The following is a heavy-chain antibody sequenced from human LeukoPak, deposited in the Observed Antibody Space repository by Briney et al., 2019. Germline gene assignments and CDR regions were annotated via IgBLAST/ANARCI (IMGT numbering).Heavy chain of an antibody. D-gene: IGHD6-19*01. J-gene: IGHJ5*02. CDR2: FYYSGSP. Sequence: SETLSLTCTVSGDSISSNSYYWGWIRQPPGKGLEWIARFYYSGSPYNNPSLKSRVTISVDPSQNPFSLKLNSLTAPDTAVYYCARDSTEWVAQHFDHWGQGILVTVSS. V-gene: IGHV4-39*02. CDR3: ARDSTEWVAQHFDH. CDR1: GDSISSNSYY.